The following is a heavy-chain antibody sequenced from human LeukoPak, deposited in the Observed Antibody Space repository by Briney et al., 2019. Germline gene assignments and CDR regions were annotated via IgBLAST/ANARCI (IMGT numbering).Heavy chain of an antibody. J-gene: IGHJ6*03. CDR3: ARDYDHGSGSYYTPYYYYYYMDV. D-gene: IGHD3-10*01. CDR1: GFTFSSYA. CDR2: ISGSGGST. Sequence: LAGGSLRLSCAASGFTFSSYAMSWVRQAPGKGLEWVSAISGSGGSTYYADSVKGRFTISRDNSKNTLYLQMNSLRAEDTAVYYCARDYDHGSGSYYTPYYYYYYMDVWGKGTTVTVSS. V-gene: IGHV3-23*01.